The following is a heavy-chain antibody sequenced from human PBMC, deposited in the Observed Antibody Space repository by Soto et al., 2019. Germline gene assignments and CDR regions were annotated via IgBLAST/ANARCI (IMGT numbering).Heavy chain of an antibody. CDR3: ASGVPAATLDY. J-gene: IGHJ4*02. D-gene: IGHD2-2*01. Sequence: PSGTLSLTCTVSGGSVSSGSYYWSWIRQPPGKGLEWIGYIYYSGSTNYNPSLKSRVTISVDTSKNQFSLKLSSVTAADTAVYYCASGVPAATLDYRGQGTLVTVSS. V-gene: IGHV4-61*01. CDR1: GGSVSSGSYY. CDR2: IYYSGST.